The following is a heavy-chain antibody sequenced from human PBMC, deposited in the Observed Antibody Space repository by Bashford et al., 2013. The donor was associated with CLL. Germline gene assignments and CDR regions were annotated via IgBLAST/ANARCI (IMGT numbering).Heavy chain of an antibody. CDR1: GGSMHDYY. CDR2: IYYSGSA. CDR3: ARGHGYTYGYVFDYYYGMDV. D-gene: IGHD5-18*01. V-gene: IGHV4-59*01. Sequence: SETLSLTCTVSGGSMHDYYWSWIRQSPGKGLEWIGYIYYSGSANYNPSLRSRVTISLDASRKQFSLKLTSVSAADTAVYYCARGHGYTYGYVFDYYYGMDVWGQGTTVTVSS. J-gene: IGHJ6*02.